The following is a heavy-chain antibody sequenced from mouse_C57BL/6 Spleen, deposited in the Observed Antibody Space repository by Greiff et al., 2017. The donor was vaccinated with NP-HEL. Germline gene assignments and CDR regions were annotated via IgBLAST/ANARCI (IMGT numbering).Heavy chain of an antibody. V-gene: IGHV5-6*01. CDR1: GFTFSSYG. CDR2: ISSGGSYT. J-gene: IGHJ2*01. D-gene: IGHD3-2*02. Sequence: EVKLMESGGDLVKPGGSLKLSCAASGFTFSSYGMSWVRQTPDKRLEWVATISSGGSYTYYPDSVKGRFTISRDHAKNTLYLQMSSLKAEDTAMYYCATGWDDWGQGTTLTVSS. CDR3: ATGWDD.